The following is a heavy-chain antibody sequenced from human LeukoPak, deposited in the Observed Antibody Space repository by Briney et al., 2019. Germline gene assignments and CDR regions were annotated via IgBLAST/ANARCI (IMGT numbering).Heavy chain of an antibody. CDR3: ARALESLYYYYYMDV. Sequence: SETLSLTCAVYGGSFSGYYWSWIRQPPGKGLEWIGEINHSGSTNYNPSLKSRVTISVDTSKNQFSLKLSSVTVADTAVYYCARALESLYYYYYMDVWGKGTTVTVSS. CDR2: INHSGST. CDR1: GGSFSGYY. J-gene: IGHJ6*03. V-gene: IGHV4-34*01. D-gene: IGHD1-1*01.